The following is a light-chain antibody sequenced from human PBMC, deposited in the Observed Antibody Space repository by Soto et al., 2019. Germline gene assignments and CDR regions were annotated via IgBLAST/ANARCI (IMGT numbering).Light chain of an antibody. V-gene: IGKV1-17*03. CDR3: LQHNTYPYT. Sequence: DVQMTQSPSAMSASVGDRVTITCRASQDISRFVAWFQQKPGKAPERLIYDTSSLQPGVPSRFSGRGSGTEFTLAISGLQSEDYATYYCLQHNTYPYTFGQGTKLEIK. CDR1: QDISRF. CDR2: DTS. J-gene: IGKJ2*01.